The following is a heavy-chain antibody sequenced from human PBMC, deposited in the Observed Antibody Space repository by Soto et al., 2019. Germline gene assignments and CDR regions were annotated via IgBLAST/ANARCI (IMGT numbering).Heavy chain of an antibody. CDR2: IVVGSGNT. CDR1: GFTFTSSA. J-gene: IGHJ5*02. D-gene: IGHD3-10*01. CDR3: ARDGLVRGSNWFDP. V-gene: IGHV1-58*01. Sequence: SVKVSCKASGFTFTSSAVQWVRQARGQRLEWIGRIVVGSGNTNYAQKFQGRVTITADISTSTAYMELSSLRSEDTAVYYCARDGLVRGSNWFDPWGQGTLVTVSS.